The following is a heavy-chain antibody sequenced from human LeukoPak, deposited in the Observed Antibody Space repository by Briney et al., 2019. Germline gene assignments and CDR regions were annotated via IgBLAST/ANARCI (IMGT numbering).Heavy chain of an antibody. CDR2: IYYSGST. Sequence: SETLSLTCTVSGGSISSYYWSWIRQPPGKGLEWIGYIYYSGSTNYNPSLKSRVTISVDTSKNQFSLKLSSVTAADTAVYYCARDMADSYGSIFDYWGQGTLVTVSS. V-gene: IGHV4-59*12. CDR1: GGSISSYY. J-gene: IGHJ4*02. CDR3: ARDMADSYGSIFDY. D-gene: IGHD5-18*01.